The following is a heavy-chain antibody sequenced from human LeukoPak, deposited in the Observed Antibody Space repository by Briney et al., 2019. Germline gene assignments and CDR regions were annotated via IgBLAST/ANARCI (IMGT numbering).Heavy chain of an antibody. CDR1: GGTFSSYA. J-gene: IGHJ4*02. CDR3: ARDRGDSSSWSEGYDY. D-gene: IGHD6-13*01. Sequence: SVRVSCKASGGTFSSYAISWVRQAPGQGLEWMGGIIPIFGTANYAQKFQGRVTITADESTSTAYMELSSLRSEDTAVYYCARDRGDSSSWSEGYDYWGQGTLVTVSS. CDR2: IIPIFGTA. V-gene: IGHV1-69*13.